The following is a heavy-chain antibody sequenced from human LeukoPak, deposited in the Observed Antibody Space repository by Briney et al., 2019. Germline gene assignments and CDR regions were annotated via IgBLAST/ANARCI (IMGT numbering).Heavy chain of an antibody. D-gene: IGHD4-23*01. Sequence: PSETLSLTCTVSGGSMSSYYWSWIRQPPGKGLEWIGEINHSGSTNYNPSLKSRVTISVDTSKNQFSLKLSSVTAADTAVYYCARGPNYGGNSKDFDYWGQGTLVTVSS. V-gene: IGHV4-34*01. J-gene: IGHJ4*02. CDR2: INHSGST. CDR1: GGSMSSYY. CDR3: ARGPNYGGNSKDFDY.